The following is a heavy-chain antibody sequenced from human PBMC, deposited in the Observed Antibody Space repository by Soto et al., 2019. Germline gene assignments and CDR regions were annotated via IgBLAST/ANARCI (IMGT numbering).Heavy chain of an antibody. CDR2: IHSTRSP. D-gene: IGHD4-17*01. CDR1: GDSVSKYY. V-gene: IGHV4-4*07. Sequence: SETLSLTCTVSGDSVSKYYWNWIRQPAGKGLEWIGRIHSTRSPNYNPSLKSRVTMSVDTSKNQFSLKLNLTSVTAADTAVYYCARSQAYGDYANLDTWGQGTLVTVSS. J-gene: IGHJ5*02. CDR3: ARSQAYGDYANLDT.